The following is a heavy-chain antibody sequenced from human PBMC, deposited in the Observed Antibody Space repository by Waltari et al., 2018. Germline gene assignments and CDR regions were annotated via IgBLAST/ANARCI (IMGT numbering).Heavy chain of an antibody. CDR3: ATGTYDYDSRGPNY. J-gene: IGHJ4*02. CDR1: GYTFTAYY. V-gene: IGHV1-69-2*01. Sequence: EVQLVQSGAEVKKPGATVTISCTASGYTFTAYYLHWVHQATGKGLEWMGRVDPEEGETRYAEKFKGRVTINADTSTDTAYMELSSLRSEDTAVYYWATGTYDYDSRGPNYWGQGTMVTVSS. D-gene: IGHD3-22*01. CDR2: VDPEEGET.